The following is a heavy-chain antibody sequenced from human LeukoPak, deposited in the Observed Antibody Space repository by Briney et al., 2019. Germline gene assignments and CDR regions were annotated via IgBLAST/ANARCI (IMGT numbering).Heavy chain of an antibody. CDR2: ISSSSYI. V-gene: IGHV3-21*01. Sequence: GGSLRLSCAASGFTFSSYSMNWVRQAPGKGLEWVSSISSSSYIYYADSVKGRFTISRDNAKNSLYLQMNSLRAEDTAVYYCAGSYSSKDNNWFDPWGQGTLVTVSS. CDR3: AGSYSSKDNNWFDP. J-gene: IGHJ5*02. D-gene: IGHD6-13*01. CDR1: GFTFSSYS.